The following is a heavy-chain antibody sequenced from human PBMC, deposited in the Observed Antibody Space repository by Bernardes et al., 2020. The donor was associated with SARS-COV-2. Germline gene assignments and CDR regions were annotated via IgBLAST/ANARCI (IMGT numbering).Heavy chain of an antibody. V-gene: IGHV4-34*01. CDR3: ARGASFGFLSAYSFGRGGPFDP. CDR1: GGSFSSHY. D-gene: IGHD3-3*01. J-gene: IGHJ5*02. Sequence: SATLRLTCAVYGGSFSSHYWAWIRQPPGRGLEWVGEINHSGSSTYNPSLKSRVTLSVDTSKMQFSLKLTSVNAADMAVYYCARGASFGFLSAYSFGRGGPFDPWGQGVLVTVAS. CDR2: INHSGSS.